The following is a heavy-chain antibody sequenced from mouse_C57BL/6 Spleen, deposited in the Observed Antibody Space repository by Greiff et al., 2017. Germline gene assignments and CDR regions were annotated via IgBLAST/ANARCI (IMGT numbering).Heavy chain of an antibody. CDR3: ARSYYDGYYWFAY. V-gene: IGHV1-54*01. J-gene: IGHJ3*01. CDR1: GYAFTNYL. D-gene: IGHD2-3*01. CDR2: INPGSGGT. Sequence: VQLQQSGAELVRPGTSVKVSCKASGYAFTNYLIEWVKQRPGQGLEWIGVINPGSGGTNYNEKFKGKATLTADKSSSTAYMQLSSLTSEDSAVYFCARSYYDGYYWFAYWGQGTLVTVSA.